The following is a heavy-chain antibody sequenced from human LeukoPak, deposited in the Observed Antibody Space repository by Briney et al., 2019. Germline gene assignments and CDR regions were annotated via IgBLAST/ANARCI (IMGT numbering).Heavy chain of an antibody. J-gene: IGHJ4*02. CDR3: ARGVNAAMIVSDY. CDR1: GGTFSSDS. Sequence: GGSLRLSCAASGGTFSSDSMNWGRQAPGEGLEWVSSSSSSSSYIYYADSVKGRLTISRDNAKTSLYLQMNRPRAEATAVSSCARGVNAAMIVSDYWGPGALVTASS. V-gene: IGHV3-21*01. D-gene: IGHD3-22*01. CDR2: SSSSSSYI.